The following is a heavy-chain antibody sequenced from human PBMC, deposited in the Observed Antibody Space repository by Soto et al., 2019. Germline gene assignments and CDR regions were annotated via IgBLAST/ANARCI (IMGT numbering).Heavy chain of an antibody. Sequence: EVQLLESGGGLVQPGGSLRLSCAASGFTFSSYAMSWVRQAPGKGLEWVSAISGSGGSTYYADSVKGRFTIPRDNSKNTLYRQMNSLRAEDTAVYYCAKSGVIGPPRSFYMDVWGKGTTVTVSS. D-gene: IGHD3-22*01. CDR1: GFTFSSYA. CDR2: ISGSGGST. V-gene: IGHV3-23*01. CDR3: AKSGVIGPPRSFYMDV. J-gene: IGHJ6*03.